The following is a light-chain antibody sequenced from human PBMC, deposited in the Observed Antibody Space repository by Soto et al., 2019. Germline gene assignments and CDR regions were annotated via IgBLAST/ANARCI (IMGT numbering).Light chain of an antibody. Sequence: DIVMTQSPDSLAVSLGERATINCKSSQSVLYSSNNKNYLAWYQQKPGQPPKLLIYWASTRESGVPDRFSGSGSGTDFTLTIRSLQAEDVAVYYCQQDYTTPYTFGQGTKLEI. CDR1: QSVLYSSNNKNY. CDR2: WAS. V-gene: IGKV4-1*01. CDR3: QQDYTTPYT. J-gene: IGKJ2*01.